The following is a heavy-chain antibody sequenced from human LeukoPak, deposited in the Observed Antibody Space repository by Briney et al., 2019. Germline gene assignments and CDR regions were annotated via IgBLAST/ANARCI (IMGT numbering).Heavy chain of an antibody. CDR2: ISYDGSNK. CDR3: AKDRYIAVAASFDY. V-gene: IGHV3-30-3*01. J-gene: IGHJ4*02. CDR1: GFTFSSYA. D-gene: IGHD6-19*01. Sequence: GGSLRLSCAASGFTFSSYAMHWVRQAPGKGLEWVAVISYDGSNKYYADSVKGRFTISRDNSKNTLYLQMNSLRAEDTAVYYCAKDRYIAVAASFDYWGQGTLVTVSS.